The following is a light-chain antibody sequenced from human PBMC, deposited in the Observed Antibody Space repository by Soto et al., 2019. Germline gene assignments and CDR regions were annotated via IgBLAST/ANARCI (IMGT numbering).Light chain of an antibody. Sequence: EIVLTQSPGTLSLSPGDRATLSCRASQSVSSSYLAWYQQKPGQAPRLLIFGASSRATGIPDRFSGSGSWTDFTLTIIRLEPEDFSVYYCHQYGSSPLFTFGPGTKVDIK. CDR2: GAS. J-gene: IGKJ3*01. CDR3: HQYGSSPLFT. CDR1: QSVSSSY. V-gene: IGKV3-20*01.